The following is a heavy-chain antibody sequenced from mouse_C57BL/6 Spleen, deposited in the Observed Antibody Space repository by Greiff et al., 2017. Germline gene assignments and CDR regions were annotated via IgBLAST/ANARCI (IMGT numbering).Heavy chain of an antibody. CDR1: GYTFTSYW. J-gene: IGHJ4*01. V-gene: IGHV1-7*01. Sequence: VQLHQSGAELAKPGASVTLSCKASGYTFTSYWMHWVKQRPGQGLEWIGYINPSSGYTKYNQKFKDKATLTAYKSSSTVYMQLSTLTYADSAVYYSATRGSSSYAMDYWGQGTSVTVSS. CDR2: INPSSGYT. D-gene: IGHD1-1*01. CDR3: ATRGSSSYAMDY.